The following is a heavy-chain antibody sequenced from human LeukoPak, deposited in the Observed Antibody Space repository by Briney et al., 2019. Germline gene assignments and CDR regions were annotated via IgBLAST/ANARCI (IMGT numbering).Heavy chain of an antibody. J-gene: IGHJ4*02. CDR1: GFSLTTTGVG. D-gene: IGHD3-10*01. CDR3: AHTAATYYFGSGYFGY. CDR2: IYWDDDE. Sequence: SGPTLVKPTQTLTLTCNFSGFSLTTTGVGVTWTRQPPGKALEWLALIYWDDDERYSPSLRNRLTITKDTSKKQVVLRMTNVDPVDTGTYYCAHTAATYYFGSGYFGYWGQGILVTVSS. V-gene: IGHV2-5*02.